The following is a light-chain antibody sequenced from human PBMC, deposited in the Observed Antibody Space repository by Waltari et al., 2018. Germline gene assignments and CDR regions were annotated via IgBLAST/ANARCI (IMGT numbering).Light chain of an antibody. Sequence: EIVMTQSPATLSVSPGERATLPCRASQSVSSNLAWYQQKPGQAPRLLLYGASTRATGIPARFSGSGSGTEFTLTISSLQSEDFAVYYCQQYNNWAPKTFGQGTKVEIK. V-gene: IGKV3-15*01. CDR1: QSVSSN. J-gene: IGKJ1*01. CDR3: QQYNNWAPKT. CDR2: GAS.